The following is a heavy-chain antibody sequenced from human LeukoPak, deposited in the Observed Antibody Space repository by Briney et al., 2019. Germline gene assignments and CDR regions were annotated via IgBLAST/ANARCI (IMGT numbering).Heavy chain of an antibody. Sequence: GGSLRLSCAASGFTFSSYAMHWVRQAPGKGLEWVAVISYDGSNKYYADSVKGRFTISRDNSKNTLYLQMNSLRAEDTAVYYRARSSGSHPRLNWFDPWGQGTLVTVSS. D-gene: IGHD1-26*01. CDR2: ISYDGSNK. V-gene: IGHV3-30-3*01. CDR1: GFTFSSYA. J-gene: IGHJ5*02. CDR3: ARSSGSHPRLNWFDP.